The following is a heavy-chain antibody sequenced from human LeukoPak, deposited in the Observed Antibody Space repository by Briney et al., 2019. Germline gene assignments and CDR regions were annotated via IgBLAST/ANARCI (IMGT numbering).Heavy chain of an antibody. CDR1: GYTFTSYD. D-gene: IGHD6-19*01. CDR3: ARPYYSSGFFEGDWYFDL. Sequence: PGASVKVSCKASGYTFTSYDIHWVRQATGRGLEWMGWMSPNSGNTAYAQKFRGRVTMTRNTSISTAYMELSSLRSEDTAVYFCARPYYSSGFFEGDWYFDLWGRGTLLTVSS. J-gene: IGHJ2*01. V-gene: IGHV1-8*01. CDR2: MSPNSGNT.